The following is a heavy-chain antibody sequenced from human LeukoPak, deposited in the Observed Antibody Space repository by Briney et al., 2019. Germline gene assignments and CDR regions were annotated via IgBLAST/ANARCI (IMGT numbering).Heavy chain of an antibody. Sequence: WCRQAPAEELQGGSAFSCCSGSTNYNPSVKSRVTISVDTSKNQFSLNLNSLTATATAVYYCLRRVFAKLQGYSSGSSKIWYFDLWGRGTLVTVSS. D-gene: IGHD6-19*01. CDR2: FSCCSGST. V-gene: IGHV4-59*08. J-gene: IGHJ2*01. CDR3: LRRVFAKLQGYSSGSSKIWYFDL.